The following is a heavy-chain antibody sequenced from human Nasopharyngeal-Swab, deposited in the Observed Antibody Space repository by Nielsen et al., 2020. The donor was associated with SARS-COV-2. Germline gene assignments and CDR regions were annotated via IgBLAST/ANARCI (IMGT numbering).Heavy chain of an antibody. D-gene: IGHD3-22*01. Sequence: GGSLRLSCSAFGFTFSNYAMHWVRQAPGKGLEYVSAISSTGGNTYYTDSVKGRFTISRDNSKNTLYLQMGSLRVEDTAVYYCVKDSSGYEFDSWGQGTLVTVSS. CDR2: ISSTGGNT. V-gene: IGHV3-64D*06. CDR3: VKDSSGYEFDS. J-gene: IGHJ4*02. CDR1: GFTFSNYA.